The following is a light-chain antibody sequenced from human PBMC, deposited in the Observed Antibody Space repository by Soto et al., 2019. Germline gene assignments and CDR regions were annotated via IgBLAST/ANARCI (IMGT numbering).Light chain of an antibody. J-gene: IGKJ2*01. CDR2: GAS. CDR1: QGISTW. V-gene: IGKV1-5*01. CDR3: QHYNRYPYT. Sequence: DIQMTQSPSTLSASVGDRVTITCRASQGISTWLAWYQQKPGKAPKFLLSGASTLQSGCPSRFSGSGAGTEFTLTISSLQSDDFATYYCQHYNRYPYTFGQGTKVDIK.